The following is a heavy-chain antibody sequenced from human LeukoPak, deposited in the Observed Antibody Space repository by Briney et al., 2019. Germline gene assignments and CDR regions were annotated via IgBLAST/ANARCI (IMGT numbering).Heavy chain of an antibody. CDR1: GFTVSNNY. V-gene: IGHV3-53*01. J-gene: IGHJ4*02. CDR2: IYSGGST. Sequence: GGSLRLSCAASGFTVSNNYMSWVRQAPGKGLEWVSVIYSGGSTYYTDSVKGRFTISRDSSKHTLYLQMNSLRAEDTAVYYCVRLPDGLWGQGTLVTVSS. CDR3: VRLPDGL. D-gene: IGHD2-21*01.